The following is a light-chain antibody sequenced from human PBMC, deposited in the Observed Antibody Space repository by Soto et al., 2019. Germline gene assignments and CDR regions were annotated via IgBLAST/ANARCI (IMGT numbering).Light chain of an antibody. V-gene: IGKV3-20*01. CDR1: QYISTK. Sequence: VLTQSPDSLSLSPGERATLSCRASQYISTKLAWYQQKPGQAPRLLFSGAFNRATDTPDRFSGSGSGTDFTLIIRGVEAEDFALYYCQQYGDSPWTFGQGTRVDFK. CDR3: QQYGDSPWT. J-gene: IGKJ1*01. CDR2: GAF.